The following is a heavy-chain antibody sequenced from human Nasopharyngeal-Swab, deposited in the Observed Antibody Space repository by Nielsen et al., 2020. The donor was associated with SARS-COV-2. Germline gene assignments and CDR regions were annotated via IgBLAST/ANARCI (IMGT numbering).Heavy chain of an antibody. V-gene: IGHV3-23*01. D-gene: IGHD1-14*01. J-gene: IGHJ4*02. CDR1: GFTFSSYA. CDR3: ARIRTGAYFDY. CDR2: ISGSDGSA. Sequence: GESLKIYCAASGFTFSSYAMSWVRQAPGKGLEWVSTISGSDGSAYYADSVKGRFTIPRDNSRHTLCLQMNSLRAEDTAVYYCARIRTGAYFDYWGQGTLVTVSS.